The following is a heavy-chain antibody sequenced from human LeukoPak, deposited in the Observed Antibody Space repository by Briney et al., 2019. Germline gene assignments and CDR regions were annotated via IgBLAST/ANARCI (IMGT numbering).Heavy chain of an antibody. CDR1: GFTFDDYT. D-gene: IGHD2-15*01. Sequence: GGSLRLSCAASGFTFDDYTMHWVRQAPGKGLEWVSLISWDGGSTYYADSVKGRFTISRDNSKNSLYLQMNSLRTEDTALYYCAKAGRGYCSGGSCYPDYWGQGTLVTVSS. V-gene: IGHV3-43*01. CDR3: AKAGRGYCSGGSCYPDY. J-gene: IGHJ4*02. CDR2: ISWDGGST.